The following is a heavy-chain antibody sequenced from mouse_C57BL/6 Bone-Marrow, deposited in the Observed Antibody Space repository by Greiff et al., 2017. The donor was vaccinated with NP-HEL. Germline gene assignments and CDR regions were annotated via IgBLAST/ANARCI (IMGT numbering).Heavy chain of an antibody. D-gene: IGHD2-4*01. J-gene: IGHJ2*01. CDR1: GYTFTSYG. CDR3: ARPLYYDYERDY. V-gene: IGHV1-81*01. Sequence: SGAELARPGASVKLSCKASGYTFTSYGISWVKQRTGQGLEWIGEIYPRSGNTYYNEKFKGKATLTADKSSSTAYMELRSPTSEDSAVYFCARPLYYDYERDYWGQGTTLTVSS. CDR2: IYPRSGNT.